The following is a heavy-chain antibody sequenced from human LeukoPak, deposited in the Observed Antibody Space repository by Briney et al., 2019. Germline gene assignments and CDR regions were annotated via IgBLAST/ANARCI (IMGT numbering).Heavy chain of an antibody. Sequence: SETLSLTCTVSGGSISSSSYYWGWMRQPPGKGLEWIGSTYYSGSTYYNSSLKSRVTISVDTSKNQFSLKLSSVTAADTAVYYCASDGFSYGYVDYWGQGTLVTVSS. D-gene: IGHD3-16*01. J-gene: IGHJ4*02. CDR1: GGSISSSSYY. CDR3: ASDGFSYGYVDY. CDR2: TYYSGST. V-gene: IGHV4-39*01.